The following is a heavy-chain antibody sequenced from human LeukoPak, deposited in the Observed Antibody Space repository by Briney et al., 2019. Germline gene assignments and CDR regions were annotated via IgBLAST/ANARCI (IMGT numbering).Heavy chain of an antibody. CDR1: GFTFSSYA. Sequence: GGSLRLSCAASGFTFSSYAMSWVRQAPGKGLEWVSAISGSGGSTYYADSVKGRFTISRDNSKNTLYLQMNSLRAEDTAVYYCAKDRGIRYFDWLGHYYYGMDVWGQGTTVTVSS. D-gene: IGHD3-9*01. CDR3: AKDRGIRYFDWLGHYYYGMDV. CDR2: ISGSGGST. J-gene: IGHJ6*02. V-gene: IGHV3-23*01.